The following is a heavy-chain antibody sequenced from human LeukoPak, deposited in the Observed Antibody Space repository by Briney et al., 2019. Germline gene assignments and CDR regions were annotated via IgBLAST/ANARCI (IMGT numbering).Heavy chain of an antibody. V-gene: IGHV3-23*01. D-gene: IGHD3-22*01. CDR2: ISGSGGST. CDR3: AKALITYYYDSSGYYSFDY. Sequence: GGSLRLSCAASGFTFSSYGMSWVRQAPGKGLEWVSAISGSGGSTYYADSVKGRFTISRDNSKNTLYLQMNSLRAEDTAVYYCAKALITYYYDSSGYYSFDYWGQGTLVTVSS. CDR1: GFTFSSYG. J-gene: IGHJ4*02.